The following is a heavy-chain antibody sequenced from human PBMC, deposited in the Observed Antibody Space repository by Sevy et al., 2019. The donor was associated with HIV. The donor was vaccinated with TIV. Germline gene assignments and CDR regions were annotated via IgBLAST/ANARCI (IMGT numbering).Heavy chain of an antibody. J-gene: IGHJ4*02. Sequence: GGSLRLSCAASGFTFSKYSMSGVRQPPGKGLEWVSTLSFGCGEINYADSVKGRFTISRDNSKSSVDLQMNNLRPEDTAVYYCAREGCTKPHDYWGQGTLVTVSS. CDR1: GFTFSKYS. CDR3: AREGCTKPHDY. D-gene: IGHD2-8*01. CDR2: LSFGCGEI. V-gene: IGHV3-23*01.